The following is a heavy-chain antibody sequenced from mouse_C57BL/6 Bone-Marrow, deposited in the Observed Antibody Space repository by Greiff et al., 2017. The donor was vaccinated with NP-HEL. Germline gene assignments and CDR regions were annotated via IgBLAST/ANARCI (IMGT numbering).Heavy chain of an antibody. Sequence: EVQGVESGGGLVQPGGSLKLSCAASGFTFSDYGMAWVRQAPRKGPEWVAFISNLAYSIYYSATVTGRFTISRENAKNTLYLEMSSLRSEDTAMYYCARQAYYYGSSSPYAMDYWGQGTSVTVSS. CDR3: ARQAYYYGSSSPYAMDY. D-gene: IGHD1-1*01. V-gene: IGHV5-15*01. J-gene: IGHJ4*01. CDR1: GFTFSDYG. CDR2: ISNLAYSI.